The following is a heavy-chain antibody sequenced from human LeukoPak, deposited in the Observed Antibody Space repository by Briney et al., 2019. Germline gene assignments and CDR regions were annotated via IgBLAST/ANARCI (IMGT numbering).Heavy chain of an antibody. J-gene: IGHJ4*02. CDR1: GYTLTELS. V-gene: IGHV1-24*01. D-gene: IGHD4-11*01. Sequence: ASVKVSCKVSGYTLTELSMHWVRQAPGKGLEWMGGFDPEDGETIYAQKFQGRVTMTEDTSTDTAYMELSGLRSEDTAVYYCVAEVIEVTMGDYWGQGTLVTVSS. CDR3: VAEVIEVTMGDY. CDR2: FDPEDGET.